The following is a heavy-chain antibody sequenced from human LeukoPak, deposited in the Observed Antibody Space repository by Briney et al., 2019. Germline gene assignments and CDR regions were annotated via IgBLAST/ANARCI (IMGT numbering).Heavy chain of an antibody. Sequence: GESLKISCKASGYSFNSYWIAWVRQMPGKGLEWMGITYFGDSDTRYSPAFQGQVTISVDKSLSTAYLQWSSLKASDTAMYYRARLWGLCYSTSCPPELRIDYWGQGTLVTVSS. D-gene: IGHD2-2*01. V-gene: IGHV5-51*01. CDR1: GYSFNSYW. CDR2: TYFGDSDT. CDR3: ARLWGLCYSTSCPPELRIDY. J-gene: IGHJ4*02.